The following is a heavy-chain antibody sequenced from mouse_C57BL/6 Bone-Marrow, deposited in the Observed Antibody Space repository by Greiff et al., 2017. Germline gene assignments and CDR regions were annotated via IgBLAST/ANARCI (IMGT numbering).Heavy chain of an antibody. CDR3: TRDRVYAMDY. J-gene: IGHJ4*01. CDR2: ICSGGDYI. CDR1: GFTFSSYA. V-gene: IGHV5-9-1*02. Sequence: DVQLVESGGGLVKPGGSLKLSCAASGFTFSSYAMSWVRQTPETRLAWVAYICSGGDYIYYADTVTGRFTISSHHARNTLYLQMRSLTSEDTAMYYCTRDRVYAMDYGGQGTSVTVSS.